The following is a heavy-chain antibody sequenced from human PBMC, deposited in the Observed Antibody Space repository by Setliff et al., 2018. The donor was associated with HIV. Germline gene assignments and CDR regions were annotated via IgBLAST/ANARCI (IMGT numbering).Heavy chain of an antibody. CDR3: ARGESTTWDLAEYFQH. V-gene: IGHV4-31*02. CDR1: GGSITSGTYY. Sequence: SETLSLTCTVSGGSITSGTYYWNWIRQHPGKGLEWIGYVYYTGTSYFNPSLKSRITISVDTSKNHFSLKLGFVTAADTAVYYCARGESTTWDLAEYFQHWGHGTLVTVSS. CDR2: VYYTGTS. J-gene: IGHJ1*01. D-gene: IGHD2-2*01.